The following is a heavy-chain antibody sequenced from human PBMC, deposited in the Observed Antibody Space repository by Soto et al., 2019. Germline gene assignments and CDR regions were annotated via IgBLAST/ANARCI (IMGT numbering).Heavy chain of an antibody. Sequence: QVQLVQSGAEVKKPGASVKVSCKASGYTFTSYDINWVRQATGQGLEWMGWMNPNSGNTGYAQKFQGRVTMTRNTSISTAYMEQSSLRSEDTAVYYCARGLAAAGHNWFDPWGQGTLVTVSS. CDR2: MNPNSGNT. V-gene: IGHV1-8*01. D-gene: IGHD6-13*01. CDR1: GYTFTSYD. J-gene: IGHJ5*02. CDR3: ARGLAAAGHNWFDP.